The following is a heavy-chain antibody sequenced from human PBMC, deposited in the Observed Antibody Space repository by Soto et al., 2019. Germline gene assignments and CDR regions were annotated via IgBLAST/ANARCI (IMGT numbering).Heavy chain of an antibody. CDR1: GGTFSSYA. CDR3: ATLYYDILTGDPDDAFDI. J-gene: IGHJ3*02. CDR2: IIPIFGTA. D-gene: IGHD3-9*01. V-gene: IGHV1-69*13. Sequence: SVKVSCKASGGTFSSYAISWVRQAPGQGLEWMGGIIPIFGTANYAQKFQGRVTITADESTSTAYMELSSLRSEDTAVYYCATLYYDILTGDPDDAFDIWGQGTMVTVSS.